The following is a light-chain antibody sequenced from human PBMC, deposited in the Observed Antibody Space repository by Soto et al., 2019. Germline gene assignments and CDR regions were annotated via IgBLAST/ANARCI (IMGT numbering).Light chain of an antibody. J-gene: IGLJ3*02. V-gene: IGLV1-36*01. Sequence: QSVLTQPPSVSEAPRQRVTISCSGSSSNIGNNAVNWYQQLPGKAPKLLIYYDDLLPSGVSDRFSGSNSGSSASLAISGLQSEDEADSYCSAWDDSLNARLFGGGTKLTVL. CDR3: SAWDDSLNARL. CDR2: YDD. CDR1: SSNIGNNA.